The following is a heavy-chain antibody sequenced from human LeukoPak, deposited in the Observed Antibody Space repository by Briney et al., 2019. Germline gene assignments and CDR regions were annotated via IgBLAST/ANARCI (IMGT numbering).Heavy chain of an antibody. Sequence: SVKVSCKVSGGTFSSYAISWVRQAPGQGLEWMGRIIPIFGTANYAQKFQGRVTITTDESTSTAYMELSSLRSEDTAVYYCARSGIVARDFDYWGQGTLVTVSS. D-gene: IGHD5-12*01. CDR1: GGTFSSYA. CDR3: ARSGIVARDFDY. J-gene: IGHJ4*02. CDR2: IIPIFGTA. V-gene: IGHV1-69*05.